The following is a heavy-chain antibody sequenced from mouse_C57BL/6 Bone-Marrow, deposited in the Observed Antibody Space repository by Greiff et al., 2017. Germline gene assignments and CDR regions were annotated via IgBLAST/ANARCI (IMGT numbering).Heavy chain of an antibody. D-gene: IGHD1-3*01. Sequence: VQLQQPGAELVKPGASVKLSCKASGYTFTSYWMHWVKQRPGQGLEWIGMIHPNSGSTNYNEKFKSKATLTVDKSSSTAYMQLSSLTSEDSAVYYCARRLTSYYVDYWGQGTTLTVSS. CDR1: GYTFTSYW. CDR2: IHPNSGST. CDR3: ARRLTSYYVDY. J-gene: IGHJ2*01. V-gene: IGHV1-64*01.